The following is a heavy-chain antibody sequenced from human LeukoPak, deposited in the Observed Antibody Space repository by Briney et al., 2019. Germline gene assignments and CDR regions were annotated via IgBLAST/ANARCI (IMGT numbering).Heavy chain of an antibody. J-gene: IGHJ6*02. V-gene: IGHV1-18*01. Sequence: ASVKVSCKASGYTFTSYGISWVRQAPGQGLEWMGWISAYNGNTNYAQKLQGRVTMTTDTSTSTAYMELRSLRSDDTAVYYCARAHHCSSTSCYDDYYYYGMGVWGQGTTVTVSS. CDR1: GYTFTSYG. D-gene: IGHD2-2*01. CDR2: ISAYNGNT. CDR3: ARAHHCSSTSCYDDYYYYGMGV.